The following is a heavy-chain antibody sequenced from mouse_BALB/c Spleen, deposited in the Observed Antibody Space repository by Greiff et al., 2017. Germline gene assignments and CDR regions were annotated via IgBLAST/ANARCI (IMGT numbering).Heavy chain of an antibody. V-gene: IGHV5-17*02. CDR3: ARSGTATFAY. CDR2: ISSGSSTI. D-gene: IGHD1-2*01. CDR1: GFTFSSFG. J-gene: IGHJ3*01. Sequence: EVKVVESGGGLVQPGGSRKLSCAASGFTFSSFGMHWVRQAPEKGLEWVAYISSGSSTIYYADTVKGRFTISRDNPKNTLFLQMTSLRSEDTAMYYCARSGTATFAYWGQGTLVTVSA.